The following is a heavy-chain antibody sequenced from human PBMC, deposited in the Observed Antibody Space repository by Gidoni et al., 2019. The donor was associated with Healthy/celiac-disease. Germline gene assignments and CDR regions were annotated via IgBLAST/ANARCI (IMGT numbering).Heavy chain of an antibody. CDR3: ASPSNYYDGRTPYYYYGMDV. J-gene: IGHJ6*02. D-gene: IGHD3-22*01. CDR1: GGSISSSSYY. V-gene: IGHV4-39*01. Sequence: QLQLQESGPGLVKPSETLSLTCTVSGGSISSSSYYWGWIRQPPGKGLEWIGSIYYSGSTYYNPTLNLQVTISVDTSKNQFSLKLSSVTATKTAVYSCASPSNYYDGRTPYYYYGMDVWAKGPRSPSP. CDR2: IYYSGST.